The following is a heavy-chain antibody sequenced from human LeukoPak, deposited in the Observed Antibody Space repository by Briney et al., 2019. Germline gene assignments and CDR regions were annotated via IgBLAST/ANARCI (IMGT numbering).Heavy chain of an antibody. V-gene: IGHV3-11*06. CDR1: GFAFSDYY. CDR2: ISTSSTYT. J-gene: IGHJ6*04. CDR3: ARAQVVPAATYYYYYGMDV. D-gene: IGHD2-2*01. Sequence: KPGGSLRLSCAASGFAFSDYYMNWIRLAPGKGLEWVSSISTSSTYTNYADSVRSRFTISRDNANNSLYLQMNSLRAEDTAVYYCARAQVVPAATYYYYYGMDVWGKGTTVTVSS.